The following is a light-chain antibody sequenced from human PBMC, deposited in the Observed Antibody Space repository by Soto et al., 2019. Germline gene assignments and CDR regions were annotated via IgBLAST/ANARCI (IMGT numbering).Light chain of an antibody. J-gene: IGKJ4*01. CDR3: QQYSRSPLT. Sequence: EIVLTQSPGTLSLSPGERATLSCRASQSVSSSYLAWYQQKPGQAPRLLIYGASSRATGIPDRFSGSGSGTDFTLTISRLDPEYFVVYYCQQYSRSPLTFGGGTKVDIK. V-gene: IGKV3-20*01. CDR1: QSVSSSY. CDR2: GAS.